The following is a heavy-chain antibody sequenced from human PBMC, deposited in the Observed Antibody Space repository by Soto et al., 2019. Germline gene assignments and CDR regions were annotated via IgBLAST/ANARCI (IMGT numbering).Heavy chain of an antibody. CDR1: GFSFNTFD. J-gene: IGHJ4*02. CDR3: TKGAWLDY. D-gene: IGHD5-12*01. Sequence: EVQVWESGGDLVEPGGSLRLSWAASGFSFNTFDMSWVLQAPGKGLEWVSVILGRDDTTYYTDSVKGPFTISRDTFKNTLHLQMNSLRVEDTALYFCTKGAWLDYWGQGNLVTVSS. V-gene: IGHV3-23*01. CDR2: ILGRDDTT.